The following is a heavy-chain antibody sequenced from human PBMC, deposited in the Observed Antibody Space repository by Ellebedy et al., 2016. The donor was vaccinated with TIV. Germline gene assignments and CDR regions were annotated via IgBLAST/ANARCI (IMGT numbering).Heavy chain of an antibody. CDR1: GGSFSGYY. CDR2: INHSGST. D-gene: IGHD2-2*01. V-gene: IGHV4-34*01. CDR3: ASGGVVVPAATSNWFDP. J-gene: IGHJ5*02. Sequence: SKTLSLTCAVYGGSFSGYYWSWIRQPPGKGLEWIGEINHSGSTNYNPSLKSRVTISVDTSKNQFSLKLSSVTAADTAVYYCASGGVVVPAATSNWFDPWGQGTLVTVSS.